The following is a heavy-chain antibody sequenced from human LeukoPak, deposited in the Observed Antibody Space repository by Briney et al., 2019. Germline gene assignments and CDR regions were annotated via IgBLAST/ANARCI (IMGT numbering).Heavy chain of an antibody. J-gene: IGHJ4*02. CDR2: IIGSGGST. V-gene: IGHV3-23*01. D-gene: IGHD3-3*01. Sequence: GGSLRLSCAASGFTFSSYAMSWVRQAPGKGLEWVSAIIGSGGSTYYADSVKGRFTISRDNSKNTLYLQMNSLRAEDTAVYYCAKYSSGFWSGYYYFDYWGQGTLVTVSS. CDR1: GFTFSSYA. CDR3: AKYSSGFWSGYYYFDY.